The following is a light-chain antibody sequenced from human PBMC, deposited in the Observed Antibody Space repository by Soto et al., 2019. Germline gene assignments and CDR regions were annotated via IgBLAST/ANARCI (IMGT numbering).Light chain of an antibody. CDR3: QHSSSDST. CDR1: QNINTW. V-gene: IGKV1-5*03. CDR2: RAS. Sequence: IQMTQSPSTLSASVGDRVTITCRASQNINTWLAWYQQKPGKAPRLLIYRASSLENGVPSRFGGRGSGTQFIFTISSLQPDDSATYYCQHSSSDSTFGQGTKVEIK. J-gene: IGKJ1*01.